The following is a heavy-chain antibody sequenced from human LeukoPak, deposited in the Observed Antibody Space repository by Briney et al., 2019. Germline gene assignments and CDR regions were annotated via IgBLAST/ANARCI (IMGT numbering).Heavy chain of an antibody. CDR1: GFTFSSYD. CDR2: IGTAGDT. Sequence: GGSLRLSCAASGFTFSSYDMHWVRQATGKGLEWVSAIGTAGDTYYPGSVKGRFTISRENAKNSLYLQMDSLGPEDTAVYYCARDPYSGNYGTYYYYYMDVWGKGTTVTISS. J-gene: IGHJ6*03. CDR3: ARDPYSGNYGTYYYYYMDV. D-gene: IGHD1-26*01. V-gene: IGHV3-13*01.